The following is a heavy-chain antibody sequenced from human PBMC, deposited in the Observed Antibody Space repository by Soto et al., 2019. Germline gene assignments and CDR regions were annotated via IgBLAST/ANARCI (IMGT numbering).Heavy chain of an antibody. Sequence: PSETLSLTCAVYGGSFSGYYWSWIRQPPGKGLEWIGEINHSGSTNYNPSLKSRVTISVDTSKNQFSLKLSSVTAADTAVYYCARGKSSPTYYYGSGSYEGWFDPWGQGTLVTVSS. CDR2: INHSGST. CDR1: GGSFSGYY. J-gene: IGHJ5*02. D-gene: IGHD3-10*01. V-gene: IGHV4-34*01. CDR3: ARGKSSPTYYYGSGSYEGWFDP.